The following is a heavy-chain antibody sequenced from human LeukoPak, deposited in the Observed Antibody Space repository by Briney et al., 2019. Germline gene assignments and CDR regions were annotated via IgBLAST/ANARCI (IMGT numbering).Heavy chain of an antibody. V-gene: IGHV3-74*01. CDR2: INSDGSST. J-gene: IGHJ4*02. CDR1: RFTFSSYW. D-gene: IGHD4-11*01. CDR3: ASEGTV. Sequence: PGGSLRLSCAASRFTFSSYWMHWVRQAPGRGLVWVSRINSDGSSTGYADSVKGRFTISRDNAKNTLYLQMNSLRVEDTAVYYCASEGTVRGQGTLVTVSS.